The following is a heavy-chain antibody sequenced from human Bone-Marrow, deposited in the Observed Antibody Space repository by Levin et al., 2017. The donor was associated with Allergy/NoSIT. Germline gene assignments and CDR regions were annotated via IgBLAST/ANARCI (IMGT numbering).Heavy chain of an antibody. V-gene: IGHV3-23*01. CDR3: AKDRGRHSWYFDY. D-gene: IGHD6-13*01. CDR2: FSGSDGST. J-gene: IGHJ4*02. Sequence: GESLKISCAASGFAFSSYAMSWVRRAPGKGLEWVSAFSGSDGSTYHADSVKGRFTISRDNSKNTLYLQMNSLRAEDTAVYYCAKDRGRHSWYFDYWGQGTLVTVSS. CDR1: GFAFSSYA.